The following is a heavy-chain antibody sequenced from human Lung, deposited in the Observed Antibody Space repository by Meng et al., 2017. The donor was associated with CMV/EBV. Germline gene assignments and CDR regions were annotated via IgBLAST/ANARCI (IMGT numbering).Heavy chain of an antibody. D-gene: IGHD3-16*01. Sequence: SCAASEFTFSHYAMYWVRQAPGKGLDWVAIISYDGWSKYYADSVKGRFTISRDNSKNTLFLQMNSLRAEDTAVYYCARARGGDKIKYYYYYYGLDVWXQGTTVTVSS. CDR3: ARARGGDKIKYYYYYYGLDV. J-gene: IGHJ6*02. CDR1: EFTFSHYA. V-gene: IGHV3-30*04. CDR2: ISYDGWSK.